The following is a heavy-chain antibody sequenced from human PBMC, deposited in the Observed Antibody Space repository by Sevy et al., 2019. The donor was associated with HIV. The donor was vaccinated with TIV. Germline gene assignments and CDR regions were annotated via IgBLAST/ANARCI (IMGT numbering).Heavy chain of an antibody. D-gene: IGHD6-13*01. J-gene: IGHJ3*02. CDR1: GFTFSDYT. CDR3: ARHTGYSGSWDAFDI. CDR2: ISYDGSRT. Sequence: GGSLRLSCAASGFTFSDYTIHWVRQAPGKGLEWVSVISYDGSRTSYADSVKGRFTISRDNSKNTLYLQMNSLRAEDTAVYYCARHTGYSGSWDAFDIWGQGTMVTVSS. V-gene: IGHV3-30*04.